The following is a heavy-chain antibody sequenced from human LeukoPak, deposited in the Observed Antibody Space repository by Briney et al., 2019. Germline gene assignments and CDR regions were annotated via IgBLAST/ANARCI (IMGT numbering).Heavy chain of an antibody. CDR2: ISGSGGST. CDR1: GFTFSSYA. D-gene: IGHD2-2*02. J-gene: IGHJ4*02. Sequence: GGSLRLSCAASGFTFSSYAMSWVRQAPGKGLEWVSAISGSGGSTYYADSVKGRFTISRDNSKNTLYLQMNSLRAEDTAVYYCARDPRTGCSSTSCYIIYWGQGTLVTVSS. CDR3: ARDPRTGCSSTSCYIIY. V-gene: IGHV3-23*01.